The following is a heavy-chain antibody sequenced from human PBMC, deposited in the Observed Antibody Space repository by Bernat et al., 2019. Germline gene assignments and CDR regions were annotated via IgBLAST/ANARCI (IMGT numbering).Heavy chain of an antibody. CDR3: AKGEPYYYGSGVLGGY. Sequence: EVQLLESGGGLVQPGGSLRLSCAASGFTFSSYAMSWVRQAPGKGLEWVSAISGSGGSTYYADSVKGRFTISRDNSKNTLYLQMNSLRAEDTAVYYCAKGEPYYYGSGVLGGYWGQGTLVTVSS. V-gene: IGHV3-23*01. CDR1: GFTFSSYA. J-gene: IGHJ4*02. CDR2: ISGSGGST. D-gene: IGHD3-10*01.